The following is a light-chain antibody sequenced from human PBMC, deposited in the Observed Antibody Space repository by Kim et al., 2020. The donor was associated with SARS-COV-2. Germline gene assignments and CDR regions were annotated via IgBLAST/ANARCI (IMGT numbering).Light chain of an antibody. CDR2: DNN. CDR3: GTWDSSLSAGV. V-gene: IGLV1-51*01. Sequence: QSVLTQPPSVSPAPGQKVTISCSGSSSNIGNNYVSWYQQLPGTAPKLLIYDNNKRPSVIPDRFSGSKSGTSATLGITGLQTGDEADYYCGTWDSSLSAGVFGGGTQLTFL. J-gene: IGLJ2*01. CDR1: SSNIGNNY.